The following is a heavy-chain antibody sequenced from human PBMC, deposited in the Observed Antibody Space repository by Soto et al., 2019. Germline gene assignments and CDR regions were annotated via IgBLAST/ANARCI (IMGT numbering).Heavy chain of an antibody. CDR1: GFTFSDYY. D-gene: IGHD4-17*01. Sequence: GGSLRLSCAASGFTFSDYYIHWIRRAPGKGLLWISYISGNGEIIQYAASARGRFTISRDNVENSVYLEMDSLRAEDTALYYCARDVDADFRTDFDYWGRGTLVTVSS. CDR3: ARDVDADFRTDFDY. V-gene: IGHV3-11*01. J-gene: IGHJ4*02. CDR2: ISGNGEII.